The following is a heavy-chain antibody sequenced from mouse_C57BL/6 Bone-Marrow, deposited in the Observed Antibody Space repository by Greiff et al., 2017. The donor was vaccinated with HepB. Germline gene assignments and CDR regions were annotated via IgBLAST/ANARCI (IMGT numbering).Heavy chain of an antibody. CDR1: GFTFSDYG. V-gene: IGHV5-17*01. D-gene: IGHD2-4*01. CDR2: ISSGSSTI. Sequence: EVQLVESGGGLVKPGGSLKLSCAASGFTFSDYGMHWVRQAPEKGLEWVAYISSGSSTIYYADTVKGRFTISRDNAKNTLFLQMTSLRSEDTAMYYCARPSIYYEGAMDYWGQGTSVTVSS. J-gene: IGHJ4*01. CDR3: ARPSIYYEGAMDY.